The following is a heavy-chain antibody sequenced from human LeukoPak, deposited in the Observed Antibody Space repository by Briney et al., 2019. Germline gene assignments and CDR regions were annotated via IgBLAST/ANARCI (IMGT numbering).Heavy chain of an antibody. CDR2: ISSGNI. CDR1: GFTFSSYT. CDR3: TTGPLNTENGVFDY. D-gene: IGHD1/OR15-1a*01. V-gene: IGHV3-21*03. Sequence: GGSLRLSCAASGFTFSSYTMNWVRQAPGKGLEWVSIISSGNIHYADSVKGRFTISRDNAKNSLYLQMNSLRADDTAVYYCTTGPLNTENGVFDYWGQGTLVTVSS. J-gene: IGHJ4*02.